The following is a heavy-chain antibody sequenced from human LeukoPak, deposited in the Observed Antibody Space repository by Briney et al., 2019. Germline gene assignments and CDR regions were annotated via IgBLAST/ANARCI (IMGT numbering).Heavy chain of an antibody. V-gene: IGHV4-59*08. Sequence: SETLSLTCTVSGASISNYYWSWLRQPPGKGLEWIGYVYDTGSTNYNAPLKSRVTISVDTSRNQFSLKLSSVTAADTAVYYCARHEGFGNYNDYYYDIDVWGQGTTVTVSS. D-gene: IGHD4-11*01. CDR1: GASISNYY. CDR2: VYDTGST. CDR3: ARHEGFGNYNDYYYDIDV. J-gene: IGHJ6*02.